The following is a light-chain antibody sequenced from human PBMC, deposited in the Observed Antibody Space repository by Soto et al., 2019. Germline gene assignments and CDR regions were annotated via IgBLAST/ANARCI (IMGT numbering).Light chain of an antibody. V-gene: IGKV1-39*01. CDR1: QSISNY. CDR2: AAS. J-gene: IGKJ5*01. Sequence: DIQMTQSPSSLPASVGDRVIITCRASQSISNYLNWYQQKPGKAPKLLIFAASSLQSGVPSRFSGSGSGTNFTLTISSLQPEDFAAYYCEQLHSYPMTFGQGTRLEIK. CDR3: EQLHSYPMT.